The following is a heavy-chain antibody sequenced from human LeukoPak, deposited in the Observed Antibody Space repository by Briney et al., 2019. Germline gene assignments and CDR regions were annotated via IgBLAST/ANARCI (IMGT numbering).Heavy chain of an antibody. V-gene: IGHV1-2*02. D-gene: IGHD3-3*01. J-gene: IGHJ4*02. CDR2: INPNGGGT. Sequence: ASVKVSCKASGYTFTGYYMHWVRQAPGQGLEWMGWINPNGGGTNYAQKFQGRVTMTRDTSISTAYMELSRLRSDDTAVYYCARPLRFLEWLFPLDYWGQGTLVTVSS. CDR1: GYTFTGYY. CDR3: ARPLRFLEWLFPLDY.